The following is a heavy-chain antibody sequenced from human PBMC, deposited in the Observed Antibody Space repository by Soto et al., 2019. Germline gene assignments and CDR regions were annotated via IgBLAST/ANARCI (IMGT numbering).Heavy chain of an antibody. CDR2: IYYTGTT. V-gene: IGHV4-30-4*01. Sequence: SEILSLTCTVSGGSISAGDYYWNWIRQPPGKGLEWIGYIYYTGTTKYNQSLKSRVTLSLDTYKNRFSLNLTSVTAADTAVYYCARGDWFHPWGPGNLVT. CDR3: ARGDWFHP. CDR1: GGSISAGDYY. J-gene: IGHJ5*02.